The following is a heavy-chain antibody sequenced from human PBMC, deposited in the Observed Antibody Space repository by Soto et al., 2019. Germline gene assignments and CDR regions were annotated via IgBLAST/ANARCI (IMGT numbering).Heavy chain of an antibody. Sequence: QVQLVQSGAEVKKPGSSVKVSCKASGGAFSTSAISWVRQAPGQGLEWVGGIMPVFATRDYAQNFQGRVTITADESTTTAYLELTSLRADDTAVYYCARDKDRLQLGGNYYYILDVWGQGIAIPVSS. CDR1: GGAFSTSA. D-gene: IGHD1-1*01. CDR2: IMPVFATR. J-gene: IGHJ6*02. V-gene: IGHV1-69*12. CDR3: ARDKDRLQLGGNYYYILDV.